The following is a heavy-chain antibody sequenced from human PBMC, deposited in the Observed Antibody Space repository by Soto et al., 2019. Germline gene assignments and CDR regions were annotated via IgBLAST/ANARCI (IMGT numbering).Heavy chain of an antibody. CDR3: ARDPQYSTSSQVFDS. CDR1: GYPFTTYA. CDR2: ISTYNGNT. Sequence: QVQLVQSGAEVKKPGASVKVSCKASGYPFTTYAISWVRQAPGQGLEWMGRISTYNGNTKYAQKLRGRVTMTTDTSTSTAYMELRSLRSDDTAVYYCARDPQYSTSSQVFDSWGQGTLVTVSS. V-gene: IGHV1-18*01. D-gene: IGHD6-6*01. J-gene: IGHJ4*02.